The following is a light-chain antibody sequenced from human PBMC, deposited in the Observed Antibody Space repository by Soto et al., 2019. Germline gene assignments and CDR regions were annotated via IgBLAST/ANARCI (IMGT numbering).Light chain of an antibody. Sequence: QSALTQPPSASGSPGQSVTISCTGTSSNVGSYNYVSWYQQHPGKAPKLMIYEVSQRPSGVPDRFSGSKSDNTASLTVSGLQAEDEADYYCSSYAGSDSVIFGGGTKLTV. CDR2: EVS. CDR1: SSNVGSYNY. CDR3: SSYAGSDSVI. V-gene: IGLV2-8*01. J-gene: IGLJ2*01.